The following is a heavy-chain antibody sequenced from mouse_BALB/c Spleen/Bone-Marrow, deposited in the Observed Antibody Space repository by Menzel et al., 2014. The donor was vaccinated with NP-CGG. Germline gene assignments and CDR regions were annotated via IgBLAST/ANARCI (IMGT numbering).Heavy chain of an antibody. V-gene: IGHV1-22*01. CDR1: GYSFTEYT. D-gene: IGHD4-1*01. J-gene: IGHJ1*01. Sequence: EVKLMESGPELVKPGASVKISCKPSGYSFTEYTMHWVKQRHGKSLEWIGRINPNNGGTSYNQKFKGKATLTVDKSSSTAYMELRSLTSEDSAVYYCARPGRLGRDWYFGVWGAGTTVTVSS. CDR3: ARPGRLGRDWYFGV. CDR2: INPNNGGT.